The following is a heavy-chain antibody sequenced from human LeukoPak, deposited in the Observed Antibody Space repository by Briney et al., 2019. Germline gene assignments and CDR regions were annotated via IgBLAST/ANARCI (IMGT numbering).Heavy chain of an antibody. V-gene: IGHV1-69*01. CDR1: GGTFSSYA. CDR2: IIPIFGTA. J-gene: IGHJ5*02. D-gene: IGHD3-9*01. Sequence: SVRVSCKASGGTFSSYAISWVRQAPGQGLEWMGGIIPIFGTANYAQKFQGRVTITADESTSTAYMELSSLRSEDTAVYYCARGGYDILTGYYRYNWFDPWAREPWSPSPQ. CDR3: ARGGYDILTGYYRYNWFDP.